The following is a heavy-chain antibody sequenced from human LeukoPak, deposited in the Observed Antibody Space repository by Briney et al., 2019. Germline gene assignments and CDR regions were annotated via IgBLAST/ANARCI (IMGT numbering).Heavy chain of an antibody. CDR2: IYSGGST. CDR3: ARGEHYYDSSGPEEYYFDY. Sequence: GGSLRLSCAASGFTVSSIYMSWVRQAPGKGLEWVSVIYSGGSTYYADSVKGRFTISRDNSKNTLYLQMNSLRAEDTAVYYCARGEHYYDSSGPEEYYFDYWGQGTLVTVSS. D-gene: IGHD3-22*01. CDR1: GFTVSSIY. J-gene: IGHJ4*02. V-gene: IGHV3-53*01.